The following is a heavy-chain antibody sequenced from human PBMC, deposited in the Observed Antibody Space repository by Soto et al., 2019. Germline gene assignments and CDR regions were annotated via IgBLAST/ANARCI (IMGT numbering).Heavy chain of an antibody. CDR2: IGVGGDT. CDR1: GFIFSNYD. Sequence: EVQLVESGGGLVQPGGSLRLSCAASGFIFSNYDMHWVRQVTGKGLEWVSSIGVGGDTYYAGSVKGRFTISRENAKNSFYLQMNSLGAEDTAVYYCARYFGDYSGNWFDPWGQGTLVTVSS. D-gene: IGHD4-17*01. CDR3: ARYFGDYSGNWFDP. J-gene: IGHJ5*02. V-gene: IGHV3-13*01.